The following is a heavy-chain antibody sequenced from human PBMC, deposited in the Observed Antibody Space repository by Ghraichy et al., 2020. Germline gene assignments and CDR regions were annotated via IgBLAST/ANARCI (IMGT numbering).Heavy chain of an antibody. D-gene: IGHD2-21*02. Sequence: ASVKVSCKASGYTFISYGFSWVRQAPGQGLEWMGWINTYNGNTNYAEKLQGRVTMTTDTSTSTAYMELRSLRSDDTAVYYCARDKEIVTALSRTPYYYYGMDVWGQGTTVTVSS. CDR1: GYTFISYG. CDR2: INTYNGNT. CDR3: ARDKEIVTALSRTPYYYYGMDV. V-gene: IGHV1-18*01. J-gene: IGHJ6*02.